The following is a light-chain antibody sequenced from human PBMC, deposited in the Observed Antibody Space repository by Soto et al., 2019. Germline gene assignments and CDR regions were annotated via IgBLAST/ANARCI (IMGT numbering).Light chain of an antibody. CDR2: DVS. J-gene: IGLJ1*01. CDR1: SSDVGGYNY. Sequence: QSALTPLASVSGSPGQSITISCTGTSSDVGGYNYVSWYQQYPGKAPKLMIYDVSNRPSGVSNRFSGSKSGNTASLTISGLQAEDDADYYCTSYTTSSTLVFGTGTKVTVL. CDR3: TSYTTSSTLV. V-gene: IGLV2-14*01.